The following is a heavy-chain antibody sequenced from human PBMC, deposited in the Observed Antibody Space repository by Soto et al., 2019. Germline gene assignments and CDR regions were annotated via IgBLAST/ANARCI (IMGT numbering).Heavy chain of an antibody. D-gene: IGHD3-10*01. Sequence: QVQLQESGPGLVKSSQTLSLTCAVSGGSISSGGNYWSWIRQHPGKGLEWIGYIYYSGSTYYNPSLKSRVTISVATSKNQFSLKLHSVTAADTAVYYCARARIVRGVIYYYGMDVWGQATTVTVSS. CDR2: IYYSGST. CDR3: ARARIVRGVIYYYGMDV. J-gene: IGHJ6*02. CDR1: GGSISSGGNY. V-gene: IGHV4-31*11.